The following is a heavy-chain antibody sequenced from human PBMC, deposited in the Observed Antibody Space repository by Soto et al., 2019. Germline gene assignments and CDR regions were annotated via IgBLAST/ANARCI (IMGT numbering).Heavy chain of an antibody. D-gene: IGHD3-22*01. Sequence: GGSLRLSCAASGFTFSSYAIHWVRQAPGKGLEWVAVISYDGSNKYYADSVKGRFTISRDNSKNTLYLQMNSLRAEDTAVYYCARDPFGYDSSGYYPHFNYWGQGTLVTVSS. CDR2: ISYDGSNK. V-gene: IGHV3-30-3*01. CDR3: ARDPFGYDSSGYYPHFNY. J-gene: IGHJ4*02. CDR1: GFTFSSYA.